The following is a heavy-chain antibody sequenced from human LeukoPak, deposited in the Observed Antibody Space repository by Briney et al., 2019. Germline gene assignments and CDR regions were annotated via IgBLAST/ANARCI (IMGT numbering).Heavy chain of an antibody. D-gene: IGHD3-3*01. CDR2: INPHSGGA. V-gene: IGHV1-2*06. Sequence: ASVKVSCKASGYTFTAYYMHWVRQAPGQGLEWMGRINPHSGGANYAQKFQGRVTMTRDTSISTAYLELSRLRSDDTAVYFCARDSIFGVVRGNFDYWGQGTLVTVSS. J-gene: IGHJ4*02. CDR1: GYTFTAYY. CDR3: ARDSIFGVVRGNFDY.